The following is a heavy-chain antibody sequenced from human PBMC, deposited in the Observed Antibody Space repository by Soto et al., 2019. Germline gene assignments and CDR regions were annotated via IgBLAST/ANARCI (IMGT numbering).Heavy chain of an antibody. Sequence: SETLSLTCTVSGRSVSTFYWSWIRQPPGKGLEWIGHAYYSGSTNYDPSLKSRVTISVDMSKNQVSLRLTSVTAADTAVYYCARGTDYTQIASYHYGMDVWGQGTSVTVSS. CDR3: ARGTDYTQIASYHYGMDV. CDR1: GRSVSTFY. D-gene: IGHD4-4*01. J-gene: IGHJ6*02. V-gene: IGHV4-59*02. CDR2: AYYSGST.